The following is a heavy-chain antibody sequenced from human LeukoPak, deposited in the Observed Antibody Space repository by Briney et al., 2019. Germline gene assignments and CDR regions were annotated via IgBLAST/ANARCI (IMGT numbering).Heavy chain of an antibody. CDR3: ATLAPEYSSPYFDY. D-gene: IGHD6-6*01. J-gene: IGHJ4*02. Sequence: SETLSLTCTVSGGSLSSYYWSWLRQPPRKGLEWIGYIYTSGSTNYNPSLKSRVTISVDTSKNQFSLKLSSVTAADTAVYYCATLAPEYSSPYFDYWGQGTLVTVS. CDR1: GGSLSSYY. V-gene: IGHV4-4*09. CDR2: IYTSGST.